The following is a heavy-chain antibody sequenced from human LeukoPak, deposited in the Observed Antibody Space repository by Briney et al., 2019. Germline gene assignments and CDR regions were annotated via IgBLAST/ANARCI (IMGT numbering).Heavy chain of an antibody. Sequence: SGKSLRLSCAASGFTFSSYAMHWVRHPPGQGLEWVGVISYYGSNKYYADSVEGRFTISRDNSKNTMYLQMNSLRAEDTAVYYCAREVSGEPDYYDSSGYYYGYFDYWGQGTLVTVSS. V-gene: IGHV3-30*16. D-gene: IGHD3-22*01. CDR1: GFTFSSYA. CDR2: ISYYGSNK. J-gene: IGHJ4*02. CDR3: AREVSGEPDYYDSSGYYYGYFDY.